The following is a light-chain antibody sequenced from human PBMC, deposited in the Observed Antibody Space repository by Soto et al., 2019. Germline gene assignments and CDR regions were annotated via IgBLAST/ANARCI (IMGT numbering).Light chain of an antibody. J-gene: IGKJ2*01. Sequence: DIQMTQSPSTLSASVGDRVTITCRASQRISSWLAWYQQKPGKAPQLLIYTASSLESGVPSRFSGSGSGTEFPLTISSLQPDDFATYYCQEYNSHSRYTFGQGTKLEIQ. V-gene: IGKV1-5*03. CDR3: QEYNSHSRYT. CDR1: QRISSW. CDR2: TAS.